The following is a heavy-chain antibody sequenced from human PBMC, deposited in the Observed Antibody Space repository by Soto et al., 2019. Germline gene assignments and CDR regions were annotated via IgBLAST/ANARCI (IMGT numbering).Heavy chain of an antibody. CDR3: AREAEDYYYGMDV. D-gene: IGHD6-19*01. V-gene: IGHV4-4*02. CDR1: GGSISSSNW. CDR2: IYHSGST. J-gene: IGHJ6*02. Sequence: SETLSLTCAVSGGSISSSNWWSWGRQPPGKGLEWIGEIYHSGSTNYNPSLKSRVTISVDKSKNQFSLKLSSVTAADTAVYYCAREAEDYYYGMDVWGQGTTVTVSS.